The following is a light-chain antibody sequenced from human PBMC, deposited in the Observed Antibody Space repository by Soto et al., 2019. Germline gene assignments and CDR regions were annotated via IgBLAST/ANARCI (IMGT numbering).Light chain of an antibody. J-gene: IGKJ3*01. CDR3: QHTYSTPFT. Sequence: DIQMTQSPSPLSASVGERVTITCRSSQSISSYVNWYQQKPGIAPRLLIFAASNLQTGVPSRFSGSGSGTDFTLTISSLQPEDFGTYFCQHTYSTPFTFGPGTKVDIK. CDR2: AAS. V-gene: IGKV1-39*01. CDR1: QSISSY.